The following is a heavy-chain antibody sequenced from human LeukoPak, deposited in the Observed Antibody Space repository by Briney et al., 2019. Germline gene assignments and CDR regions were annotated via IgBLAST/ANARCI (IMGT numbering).Heavy chain of an antibody. J-gene: IGHJ4*02. CDR3: ARGLDTAMASIDY. V-gene: IGHV3-48*01. CDR1: GFTFSSYS. D-gene: IGHD5-18*01. CDR2: ISSSSSTL. Sequence: GGSLRLSCAASGFTFSSYSMNWVRQAPGKGLEWVSYISSSSSTLYYADSVKGRFTISRDNAKNSLYLQMNSLRAEDTAVYYCARGLDTAMASIDYWGQGTLVTVSS.